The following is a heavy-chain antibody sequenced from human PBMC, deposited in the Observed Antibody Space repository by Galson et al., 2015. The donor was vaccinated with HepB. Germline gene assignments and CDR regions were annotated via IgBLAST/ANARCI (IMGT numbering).Heavy chain of an antibody. J-gene: IGHJ4*02. CDR1: GFTFSDYY. V-gene: IGHV3-11*01. CDR2: ISNTGYTI. Sequence: SLRLSCAASGFTFSDYYMTWIRQAPGKGLEWVSYISNTGYTIYYADSVKGRFTISRDNAQNSLFLQMNALRAEDTATYYCARASAIFFDSWGRGTPVIVSS. D-gene: IGHD5-18*01. CDR3: ARASAIFFDS.